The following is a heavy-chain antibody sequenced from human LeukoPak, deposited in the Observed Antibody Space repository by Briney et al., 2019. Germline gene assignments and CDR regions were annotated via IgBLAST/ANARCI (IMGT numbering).Heavy chain of an antibody. J-gene: IGHJ4*02. V-gene: IGHV5-51*01. CDR1: GYSFTSYW. CDR3: ARARYCSGGSCYAEY. D-gene: IGHD2-15*01. CDR2: VYPGDSDT. Sequence: GESLKISCKGSGYSFTSYWIGWVRQMPGKGLEWMGIVYPGDSDTRYSPSFQGQVTISADKSIGTAYLQWSSLKASDTAMYYCARARYCSGGSCYAEYWGQGTLVTVSS.